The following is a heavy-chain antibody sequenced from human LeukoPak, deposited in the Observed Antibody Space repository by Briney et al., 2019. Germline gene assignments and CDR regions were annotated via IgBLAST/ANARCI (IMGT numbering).Heavy chain of an antibody. D-gene: IGHD4-17*01. CDR1: GFTFSGSA. CDR3: TTRTTMGHY. V-gene: IGHV3-73*01. CDR2: IRSKANSYAT. J-gene: IGHJ4*02. Sequence: GGSLRLSCAASGFTFSGSAMPWVRQASGKGLEWVGRIRSKANSYATAYAASVKGRFTISRDDSKNTAYLQMNSLKTEDTAVYYCTTRTTMGHYWGQGTLVTVSS.